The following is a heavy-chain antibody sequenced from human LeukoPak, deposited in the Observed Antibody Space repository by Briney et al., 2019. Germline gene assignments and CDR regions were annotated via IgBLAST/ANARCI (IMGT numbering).Heavy chain of an antibody. CDR1: GYTFTNYG. V-gene: IGHV1-69*06. Sequence: GASVKVSCKAPGYTFTNYGISWVRQAPGQGLEWMGGIIPIFGTANYAQKFQGRVTITADKSTSTAYMELSSLRSEDTAVYYCARDLYSSGGGWFDPWGQGTLVTVSS. D-gene: IGHD6-19*01. CDR3: ARDLYSSGGGWFDP. J-gene: IGHJ5*02. CDR2: IIPIFGTA.